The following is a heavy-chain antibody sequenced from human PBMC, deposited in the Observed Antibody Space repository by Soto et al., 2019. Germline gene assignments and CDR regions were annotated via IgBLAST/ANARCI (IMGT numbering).Heavy chain of an antibody. CDR3: AKNVWGITIFGGMDF. Sequence: EVQLLESGGGLVQPGGSLRLSCEASGFTLSSYAMSWVRQAPVKGLEWVSAISGSGGTTYYADSVKGRFTISRDNSKNTLYLQMNSLRAEDTAVYYCAKNVWGITIFGGMDFWGQGTTVTVSS. CDR1: GFTLSSYA. V-gene: IGHV3-23*01. D-gene: IGHD3-9*01. CDR2: ISGSGGTT. J-gene: IGHJ6*02.